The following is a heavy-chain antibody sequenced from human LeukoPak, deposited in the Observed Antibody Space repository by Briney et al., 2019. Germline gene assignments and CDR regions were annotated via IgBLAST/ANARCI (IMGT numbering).Heavy chain of an antibody. CDR1: GFTFSCYE. CDR3: ASEIIFGSFDY. CDR2: ISSSGSTI. J-gene: IGHJ4*02. Sequence: GGSLRLSCAASGFTFSCYEMTWVRQAPGKGLEWVSYISSSGSTIYYADSVKGRFTTSRDNAKNSLYLQMNSLRAEDTAVYYCASEIIFGSFDYWGQGTLVTVSS. D-gene: IGHD3-3*01. V-gene: IGHV3-48*03.